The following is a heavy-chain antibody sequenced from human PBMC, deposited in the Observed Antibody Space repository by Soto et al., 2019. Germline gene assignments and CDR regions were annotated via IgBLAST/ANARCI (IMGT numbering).Heavy chain of an antibody. CDR3: ARGINYYDSGDDAFDI. J-gene: IGHJ3*02. CDR1: GYTFTSYD. D-gene: IGHD3-10*01. CDR2: MNPNSGNT. V-gene: IGHV1-8*01. Sequence: QVQLVQSGAEVKKPGASVKVSCKASGYTFTSYDINWVRQATGQGLEWMGWMNPNSGNTGYAQKFQGRVTMTRNTSISTAYMGLSSLRSEDTAVYYWARGINYYDSGDDAFDIWGQGTMVTVSS.